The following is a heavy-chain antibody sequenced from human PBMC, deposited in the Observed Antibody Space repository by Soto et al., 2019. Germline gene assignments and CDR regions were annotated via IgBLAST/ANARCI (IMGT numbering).Heavy chain of an antibody. CDR1: GFTFSDYY. Sequence: QVQLVESGGGLVKPGGSLRLSCAASGFTFSDYYMSWIRQAPGKGLEWVSYISSSGSTIYYADSVKGRFTISRDNAKNSMNRQMNSLRAEDTAVYYCGRDCEVLAAFDIWGQGTMVTVSS. CDR3: GRDCEVLAAFDI. V-gene: IGHV3-11*01. CDR2: ISSSGSTI. J-gene: IGHJ3*02.